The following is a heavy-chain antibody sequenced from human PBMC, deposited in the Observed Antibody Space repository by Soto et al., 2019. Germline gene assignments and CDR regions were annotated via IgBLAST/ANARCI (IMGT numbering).Heavy chain of an antibody. V-gene: IGHV4-39*01. CDR2: IYYSGST. Sequence: PSETLSLTCTVSGGSISSSSYYWGWIRQPPGKGLEWIGSIYYSGSTYYNPSLKSRVTISVDTSKNQFSLKLSSVTAADTAVYYCARQGYSLGYYYGMDVWGQGTTVTVSS. CDR1: GGSISSSSYY. D-gene: IGHD2-15*01. J-gene: IGHJ6*02. CDR3: ARQGYSLGYYYGMDV.